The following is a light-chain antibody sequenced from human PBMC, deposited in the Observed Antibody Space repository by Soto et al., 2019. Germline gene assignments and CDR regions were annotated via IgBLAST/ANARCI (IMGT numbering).Light chain of an antibody. V-gene: IGKV1-5*01. CDR2: DAS. J-gene: IGKJ4*01. CDR3: QQYNSLRT. Sequence: DIQMTQSPSTLSASVGDRVTITCRAIQSISSWLAWYQQKPGKAPKLLIYDASSLESGGPSMFSGSGSGTEFTLTISSLQRDNFGSYYGQQYNSLRTVGGGTKVDSK. CDR1: QSISSW.